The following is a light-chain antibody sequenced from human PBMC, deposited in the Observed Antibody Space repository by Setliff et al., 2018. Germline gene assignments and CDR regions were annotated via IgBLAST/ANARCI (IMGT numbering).Light chain of an antibody. CDR1: SSDVGRYMY. CDR3: CSYTSSGSRV. Sequence: QSALTQPASVSGSPGQSITISCTGSSSDVGRYMYVSWYQQHPGKAPKLVIYDVSNRPSGVSDRFSGSKSGITASLTISGLQAEDEADYYCCSYTSSGSRVFGTGTKATV. CDR2: DVS. J-gene: IGLJ1*01. V-gene: IGLV2-14*03.